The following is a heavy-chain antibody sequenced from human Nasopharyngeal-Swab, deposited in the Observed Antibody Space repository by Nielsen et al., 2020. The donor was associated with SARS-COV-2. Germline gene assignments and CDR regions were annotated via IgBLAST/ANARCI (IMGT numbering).Heavy chain of an antibody. V-gene: IGHV3-49*03. CDR3: YIPDYYDSSGSLSLPT. J-gene: IGHJ5*02. CDR1: GFTFGDYA. D-gene: IGHD3-22*01. CDR2: IRSKAYGGTT. Sequence: GGSLRLSCTASGFTFGDYAMSWFRQAPGKGLEWVGFIRSKAYGGTTEYAASVKGRFTISRDDSKSIAYLQMNSLKTEDTAVSYSYIPDYYDSSGSLSLPTWGQGTLVTVSS.